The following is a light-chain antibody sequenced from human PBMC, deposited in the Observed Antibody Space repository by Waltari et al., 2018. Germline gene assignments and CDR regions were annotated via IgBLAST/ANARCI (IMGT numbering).Light chain of an antibody. CDR1: QFFSNW. Sequence: DIQMTQSPSSLSASVGDRVTITCRASQFFSNWLAWYQHQPGKAPKLLIFDASKLTSGVPSRFSGSGSGTEFTLTIASLQPDDFATYYCQQYNNYLTFGPGTKVDI. J-gene: IGKJ3*01. V-gene: IGKV1-5*01. CDR2: DAS. CDR3: QQYNNYLT.